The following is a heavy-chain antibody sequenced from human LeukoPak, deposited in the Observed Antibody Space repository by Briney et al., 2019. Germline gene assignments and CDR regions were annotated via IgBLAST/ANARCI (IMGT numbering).Heavy chain of an antibody. CDR3: ARYFSGTYLDF. D-gene: IGHD3-10*01. CDR2: IYYGGNT. Sequence: SETLSLTCTVSGGSINSYYWSWIRQPPGKGLEWIGYIYYGGNTNYNPSLKSRVTISVGTSKNQFSLKLSSVTAADTAVYYCARYFSGTYLDFWGQGTLVTVSS. CDR1: GGSINSYY. J-gene: IGHJ4*02. V-gene: IGHV4-59*08.